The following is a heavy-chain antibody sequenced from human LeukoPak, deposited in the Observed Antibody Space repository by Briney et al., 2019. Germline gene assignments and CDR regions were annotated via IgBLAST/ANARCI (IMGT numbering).Heavy chain of an antibody. CDR1: GGSISSSSYY. CDR3: ARDKEATDNYYYYYMDV. V-gene: IGHV4-39*07. J-gene: IGHJ6*03. Sequence: SETLSLTCTVSGGSISSSSYYWGWIRQPPGKGLEWIGTIYYSGSTFYSPSLKSRVTISVDTSKNQFSLKLSSVTAADTAVYYCARDKEATDNYYYYYMDVWGKGTTVTVSS. D-gene: IGHD5-24*01. CDR2: IYYSGST.